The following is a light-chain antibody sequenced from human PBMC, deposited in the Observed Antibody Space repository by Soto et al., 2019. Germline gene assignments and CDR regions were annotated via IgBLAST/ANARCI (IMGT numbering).Light chain of an antibody. CDR3: CSYTGSSTLLYV. J-gene: IGLJ1*01. Sequence: QSALTQPASVSGSPGQSITISCTGTSSDVGGYNYVSWYQQHPGKAPKLMIYDVSNRPSGVSNRCSGSKSGNTASLTISGIQAEDEADYYCCSYTGSSTLLYVFGTGTKVTVL. CDR2: DVS. CDR1: SSDVGGYNY. V-gene: IGLV2-14*01.